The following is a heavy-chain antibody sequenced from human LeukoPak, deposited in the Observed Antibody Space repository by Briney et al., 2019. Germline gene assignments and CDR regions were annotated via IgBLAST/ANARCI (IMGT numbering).Heavy chain of an antibody. V-gene: IGHV3-74*01. CDR1: GFIFNSHW. Sequence: PGGSLRLSCAASGFIFNSHWMHWVRQAPGKGLVWVSRISSDGWSTSYADSVKGRFTASRDNAENTLYLQMNSLRAEDTAVYYCARVSQFPGISSDYWGQGSLVTVSS. J-gene: IGHJ4*02. D-gene: IGHD2-21*01. CDR2: ISSDGWST. CDR3: ARVSQFPGISSDY.